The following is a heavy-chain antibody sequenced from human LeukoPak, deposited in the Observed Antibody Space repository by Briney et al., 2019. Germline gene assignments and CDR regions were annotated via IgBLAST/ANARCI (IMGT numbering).Heavy chain of an antibody. CDR3: ARLDYGDYEDSY. J-gene: IGHJ4*02. V-gene: IGHV1-69*05. D-gene: IGHD4-17*01. Sequence: SVKVSCKASGGTFSSYAISWVRQAPGQGLEWMGGINPIFGTANYAQKFQGRVTITTDESTSTAYMELSSLRSEDTAVYYCARLDYGDYEDSYWGQGTLVTVSS. CDR2: INPIFGTA. CDR1: GGTFSSYA.